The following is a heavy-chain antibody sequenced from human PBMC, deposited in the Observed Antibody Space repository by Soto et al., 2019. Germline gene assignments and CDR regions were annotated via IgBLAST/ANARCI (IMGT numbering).Heavy chain of an antibody. CDR3: AAIAAAGTRPSWFDP. J-gene: IGHJ5*02. V-gene: IGHV1-3*01. CDR2: INAGNGNT. D-gene: IGHD6-13*01. CDR1: GYTFTSYA. Sequence: ASVKVSCKASGYTFTSYAMHWVRQAPGQRLEWMGWINAGNGNTKYSQEFQGRATITRDTSASTAYMELSSLRSEDTAVYYCAAIAAAGTRPSWFDPWGQGTLVTVSS.